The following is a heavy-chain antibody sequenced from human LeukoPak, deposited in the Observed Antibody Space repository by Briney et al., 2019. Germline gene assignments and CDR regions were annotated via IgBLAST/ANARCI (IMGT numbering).Heavy chain of an antibody. CDR2: ISSSSSYI. CDR3: ARDPFSYCSSTSCYVAAFDI. CDR1: GFSFSSYG. Sequence: GGSLRLSCAASGFSFSSYGMNWVRQAPGKGLEWVSSISSSSSYIYYADSVKGRFTISRDNAKNSLYLQMNSLRAEDTAVYYCARDPFSYCSSTSCYVAAFDIWGQGTMVTVSS. V-gene: IGHV3-21*01. J-gene: IGHJ3*02. D-gene: IGHD2-2*01.